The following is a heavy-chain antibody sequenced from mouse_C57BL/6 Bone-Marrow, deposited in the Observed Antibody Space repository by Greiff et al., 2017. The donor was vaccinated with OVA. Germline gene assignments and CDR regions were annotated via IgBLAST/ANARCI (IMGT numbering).Heavy chain of an antibody. J-gene: IGHJ3*01. CDR3: VRQGWSFAY. CDR2: IRSKSNNYAT. D-gene: IGHD2-3*01. CDR1: GFSFNTYA. Sequence: EVMLVESGGGLVQPKGSLKLSCAASGFSFNTYAMNWVRQAPGKGLEWVARIRSKSNNYATYYADSVKDRLTISRDDSESMLYLQMNNLKTEDTAMYYCVRQGWSFAYWGQGTLVTVTA. V-gene: IGHV10-1*01.